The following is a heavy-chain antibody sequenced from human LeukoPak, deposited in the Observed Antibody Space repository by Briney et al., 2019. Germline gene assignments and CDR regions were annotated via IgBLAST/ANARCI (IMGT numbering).Heavy chain of an antibody. V-gene: IGHV4-59*01. Sequence: SETLSLTCTVSGGSISSYYWSWIRQPPGKGLEWIGYIYYSGSTNYNPSLKSRVTISVGTSKNQFSLKRNSVTSADTAVYYCARRSYDSSGYYSYYFDYWGQGTLVTVSS. CDR3: ARRSYDSSGYYSYYFDY. J-gene: IGHJ4*02. CDR1: GGSISSYY. D-gene: IGHD3-22*01. CDR2: IYYSGST.